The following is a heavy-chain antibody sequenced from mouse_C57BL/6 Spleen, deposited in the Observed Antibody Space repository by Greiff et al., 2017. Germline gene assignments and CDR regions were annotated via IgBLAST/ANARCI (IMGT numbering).Heavy chain of an antibody. CDR1: GYAFSSYW. J-gene: IGHJ2*01. Sequence: QVQLQQSGAELVKPGASVKISCKASGYAFSSYWMNWVQQRPGKGLEGIVQIYPGDGDTNYNGKFKGKATLTADKSSSTAYMQLSSLTSEDSAVYFCARGDTTVVAPDYFDYWGQGTTLTVSS. CDR2: IYPGDGDT. V-gene: IGHV1-80*01. CDR3: ARGDTTVVAPDYFDY. D-gene: IGHD1-1*01.